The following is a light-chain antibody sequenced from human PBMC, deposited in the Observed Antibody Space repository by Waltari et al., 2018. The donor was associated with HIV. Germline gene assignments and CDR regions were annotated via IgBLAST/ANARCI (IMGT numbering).Light chain of an antibody. Sequence: DIVMTQSPDSLAVSLGERATINCKSSQSVLYSSSNKNYLAWYQQKPGQPPKLLIYWASTRESGVPDRFSGSGSGTDFTLTINSLRAEDVAVYYCQQYFRTPVTFGQGTKLEIK. CDR3: QQYFRTPVT. V-gene: IGKV4-1*01. CDR2: WAS. J-gene: IGKJ2*01. CDR1: QSVLYSSSNKNY.